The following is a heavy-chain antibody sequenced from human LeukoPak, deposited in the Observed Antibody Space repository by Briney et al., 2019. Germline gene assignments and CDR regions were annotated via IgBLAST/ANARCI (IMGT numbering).Heavy chain of an antibody. J-gene: IGHJ4*02. CDR3: AKEEAGY. D-gene: IGHD6-19*01. CDR1: GFVFSSFG. CDR2: ISKDGSNK. V-gene: IGHV3-30*18. Sequence: GGSLRLSCAASGFVFSSFGMHWVRQAPGKGPDWVATISKDGSNKYYGDSVKGRFTISRDNSKNTLYLQMDNLRGEDTAAYYCAKEEAGYWGQGTLVTVSS.